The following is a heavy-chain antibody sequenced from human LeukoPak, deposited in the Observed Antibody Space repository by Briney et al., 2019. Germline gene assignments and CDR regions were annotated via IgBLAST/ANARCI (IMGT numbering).Heavy chain of an antibody. CDR1: GFTFSSFA. Sequence: GGSLRLSCAASGFTFSSFAMSWVRQAPGKGLEWVSAMSGSGGMTYSADSVKGRFTMSRDNSKNTMYLQMNSLRAEDTAIYYCAKGPFFYYDASGYNYFDLWGQGTLVTVSS. V-gene: IGHV3-23*01. CDR3: AKGPFFYYDASGYNYFDL. D-gene: IGHD3-22*01. J-gene: IGHJ4*02. CDR2: MSGSGGMT.